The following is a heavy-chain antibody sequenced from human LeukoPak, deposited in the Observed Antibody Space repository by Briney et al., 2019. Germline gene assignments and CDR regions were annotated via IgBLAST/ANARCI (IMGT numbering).Heavy chain of an antibody. D-gene: IGHD6-25*01. CDR2: IHTSGDT. V-gene: IGHV3-53*01. CDR3: AREGPYSSGTFRY. J-gene: IGHJ4*02. Sequence: GGSLRLSCAASGLTGSHNYVSWVRQAPGKGLERVSAIHTSGDTCYADSVKGRFTISRDNSKNMVYLQMNSLRTEDTAVYYCAREGPYSSGTFRYWGQGTLVTVSS. CDR1: GLTGSHNY.